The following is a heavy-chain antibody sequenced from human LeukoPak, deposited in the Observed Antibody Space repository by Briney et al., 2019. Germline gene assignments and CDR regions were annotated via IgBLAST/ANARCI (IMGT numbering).Heavy chain of an antibody. CDR2: INPNSGGT. Sequence: GASVKVSCKASGNTFTGYYIYWVRQAPGQGLEWMGRINPNSGGTNYAQKFQGRVTMTRDTSTSTAYMELSRLRSDDTAVYYCARDKVAGVGALDYWGQGTLVTVSS. D-gene: IGHD3-16*01. CDR3: ARDKVAGVGALDY. V-gene: IGHV1-2*02. CDR1: GNTFTGYY. J-gene: IGHJ4*02.